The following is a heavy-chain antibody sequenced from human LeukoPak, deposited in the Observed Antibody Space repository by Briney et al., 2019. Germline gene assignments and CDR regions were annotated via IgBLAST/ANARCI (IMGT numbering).Heavy chain of an antibody. CDR3: TRDLMDYDVSTGLHHYYMDV. D-gene: IGHD3-9*01. J-gene: IGHJ6*02. CDR1: GFNFNAYG. Sequence: GGSLRLSCVGSGFNFNAYGMNWVRQAPGRGLEWVANIKPDESEKHSVDSVKGRFTISRDNAKNTLYLQMNTLRVEDTAVYYCTRDLMDYDVSTGLHHYYMDVWGQGTTVTVSS. CDR2: IKPDESEK. V-gene: IGHV3-7*01.